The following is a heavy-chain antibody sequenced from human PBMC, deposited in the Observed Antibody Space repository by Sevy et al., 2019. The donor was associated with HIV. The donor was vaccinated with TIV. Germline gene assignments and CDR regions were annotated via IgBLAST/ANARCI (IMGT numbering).Heavy chain of an antibody. D-gene: IGHD3-10*01. Sequence: GGSLRLSCTASGFTFSNYNMNWVRQAPGKGLEWISYISSNVRTIYYADSVKGRFTISRDNAKNSFYVQMNSLRDEDTAVYYCATSSIYNYMEVWDKGTTVTVSS. CDR1: GFTFSNYN. CDR2: ISSNVRTI. CDR3: ATSSIYNYMEV. V-gene: IGHV3-48*02. J-gene: IGHJ6*03.